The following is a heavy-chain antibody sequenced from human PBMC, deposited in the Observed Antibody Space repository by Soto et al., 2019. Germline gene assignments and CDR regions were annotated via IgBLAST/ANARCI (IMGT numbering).Heavy chain of an antibody. V-gene: IGHV3-30*18. J-gene: IGHJ6*02. CDR2: ISYDGSNK. CDR1: GFTFSSYG. CDR3: AKDGIDIVVVVAATNYYGMDV. D-gene: IGHD2-15*01. Sequence: GGSLRLSCAASGFTFSSYGMHWVRQAPGKGLEWVAVISYDGSNKYYADSVKGRFTISRDNSKNTLYLQMNSLRAEDTAVYYCAKDGIDIVVVVAATNYYGMDVWGQGTTVTVSS.